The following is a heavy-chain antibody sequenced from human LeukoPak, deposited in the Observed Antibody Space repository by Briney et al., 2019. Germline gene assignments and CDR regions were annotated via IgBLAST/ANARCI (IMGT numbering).Heavy chain of an antibody. Sequence: PGRSLRLSCAASGFTFSSYGTHWVRQAPGKGLEWVATMSNDGDDKNYSDSVKGRFTISRDNSKNTLYLQMNSLRGEDTAVYYCANAAGTWLAHPDHWGQGTLVIVSS. D-gene: IGHD6-19*01. CDR3: ANAAGTWLAHPDH. J-gene: IGHJ4*02. CDR2: MSNDGDDK. V-gene: IGHV3-30*18. CDR1: GFTFSSYG.